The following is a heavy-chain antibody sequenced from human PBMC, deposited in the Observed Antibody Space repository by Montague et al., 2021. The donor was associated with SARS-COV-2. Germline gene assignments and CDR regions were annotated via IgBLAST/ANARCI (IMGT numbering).Heavy chain of an antibody. Sequence: SETRSLTCTVYGGSFSSYYWSWIRQPPGKGLEWIGYINHSGSTNYNPSLKSRVTISVDTSKNQFSLKLSSVTAADTAVYYCARDSGYWAQRLVPPWQYYYYCAMDVWGQGTTVTVSS. V-gene: IGHV4-59*01. CDR2: INHSGST. CDR1: GGSFSSYY. D-gene: IGHD6-13*01. J-gene: IGHJ6*02. CDR3: ARDSGYWAQRLVPPWQYYYYCAMDV.